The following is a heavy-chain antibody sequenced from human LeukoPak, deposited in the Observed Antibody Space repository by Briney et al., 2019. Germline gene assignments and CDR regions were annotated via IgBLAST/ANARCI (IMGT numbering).Heavy chain of an antibody. CDR2: INSDGSST. CDR3: ARSMGMFDY. Sequence: GGSLRLSCAASGFTFSSYSMNWVRQAPGKGLVWVSRINSDGSSTSYADSAKGRFTISRDNAKNTLYLQMNSLRAEDTAVYYCARSMGMFDYWGQGTLVTVSS. J-gene: IGHJ4*02. D-gene: IGHD2/OR15-2a*01. CDR1: GFTFSSYS. V-gene: IGHV3-74*01.